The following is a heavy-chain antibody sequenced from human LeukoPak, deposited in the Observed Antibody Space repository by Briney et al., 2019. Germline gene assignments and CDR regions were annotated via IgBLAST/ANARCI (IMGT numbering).Heavy chain of an antibody. CDR1: GFTFSSYC. J-gene: IGHJ4*02. CDR3: ARDRGYCSGGSCHTYYFDY. Sequence: GGSLRLSCAASGFTFSSYCMNWVRQAPGKGLEWISYISLSSGTIYYADSVKGRFTISRDNAKNSLYLQMNSLRDEDTAVYYCARDRGYCSGGSCHTYYFDYWGQGTLSPSPQ. V-gene: IGHV3-48*02. CDR2: ISLSSGTI. D-gene: IGHD2-15*01.